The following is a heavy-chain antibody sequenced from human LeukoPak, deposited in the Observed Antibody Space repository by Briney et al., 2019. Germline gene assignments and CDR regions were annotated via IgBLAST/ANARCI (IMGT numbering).Heavy chain of an antibody. CDR2: ISAYNSNK. D-gene: IGHD1-26*01. CDR3: VRHIKPAGPWDGMDV. Sequence: GASVKVSCKASGYTFTSYGISWVRQAPGQGLEWVAWISAYNSNKNSAEKFQGRVTMIIDTSTSTAYMELRSLKSDDTAVYYCVRHIKPAGPWDGMDVWGQGTTVIVSS. CDR1: GYTFTSYG. J-gene: IGHJ6*02. V-gene: IGHV1-18*04.